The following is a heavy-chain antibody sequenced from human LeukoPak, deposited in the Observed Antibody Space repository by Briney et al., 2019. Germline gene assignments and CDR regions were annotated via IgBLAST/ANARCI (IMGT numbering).Heavy chain of an antibody. CDR3: ATERGHCITTSCYKPYDH. D-gene: IGHD2-2*02. CDR1: GFTFSSSW. J-gene: IGHJ5*02. CDR2: ITSDGGDT. Sequence: GGSLRLSCAASGFTFSSSWMNWVRQAPGKGLVWVSRITSDGGDTTYADSVKGRFTISRDNAKNTLYLQMHSLRAEDTALYYCATERGHCITTSCYKPYDHWGQGTLVTVSS. V-gene: IGHV3-74*01.